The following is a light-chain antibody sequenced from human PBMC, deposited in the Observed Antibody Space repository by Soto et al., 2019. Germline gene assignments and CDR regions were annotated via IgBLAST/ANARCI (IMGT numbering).Light chain of an antibody. J-gene: IGKJ1*01. Sequence: DIQMTQSPSTLPASVGDRVTITCRASQSINNWLAWHQQKPGKAPKLLIYDASSLKSGVPSRFSGSGSGAEFSLTISRLQPEDFATYYCQQYDTNPKTFGQGTKVDI. CDR1: QSINNW. CDR2: DAS. V-gene: IGKV1-5*01. CDR3: QQYDTNPKT.